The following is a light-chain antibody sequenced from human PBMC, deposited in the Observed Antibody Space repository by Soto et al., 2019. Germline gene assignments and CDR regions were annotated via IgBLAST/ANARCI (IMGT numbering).Light chain of an antibody. V-gene: IGLV2-8*01. Sequence: QSALTQPTSASGSPGQSVTISCTGSSSDVGNYNYVSWYQQHPGKAPKLMIYEVIKRPSGVPPRFSGSKSGNTASLTVSGLQAEDEADYYCTSYTASKIYVFGSGTKLTVL. CDR1: SSDVGNYNY. J-gene: IGLJ1*01. CDR2: EVI. CDR3: TSYTASKIYV.